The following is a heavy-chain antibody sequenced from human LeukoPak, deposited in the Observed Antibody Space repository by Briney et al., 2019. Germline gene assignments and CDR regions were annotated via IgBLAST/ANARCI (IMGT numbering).Heavy chain of an antibody. D-gene: IGHD3-10*01. V-gene: IGHV4-59*01. CDR2: IYYSGST. Sequence: PSETLSLTCTVSGSSISSYYWSWIRQPPGKGLEWVGYIYYSGSTNYNPSLKSRVTISVDTSKNQFSLKLSSVTAADTAVYYCARVMGLHYYGSGSYSRYYGMDVWGQGTTVTVSS. CDR3: ARVMGLHYYGSGSYSRYYGMDV. J-gene: IGHJ6*02. CDR1: GSSISSYY.